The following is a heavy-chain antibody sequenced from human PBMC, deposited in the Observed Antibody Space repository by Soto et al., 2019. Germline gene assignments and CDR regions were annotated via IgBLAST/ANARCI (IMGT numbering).Heavy chain of an antibody. CDR2: FDPEDGET. CDR1: VYTLTELS. Sequence: ASVKVSFKVSVYTLTELSMHWVRQAPGKGLEWMGGFDPEDGETIYAQKFQGRVTMTEDTSTDTAYMELSSLRSEDTAVYYCATDTYYDFWSGPGVWGQGTTVTVSS. J-gene: IGHJ6*02. D-gene: IGHD3-3*01. V-gene: IGHV1-24*01. CDR3: ATDTYYDFWSGPGV.